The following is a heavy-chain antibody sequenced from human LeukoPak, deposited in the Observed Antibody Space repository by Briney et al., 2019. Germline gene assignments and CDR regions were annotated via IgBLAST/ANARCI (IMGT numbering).Heavy chain of an antibody. Sequence: SETLSLTCTVSGGSISSYYWSWIRQPPGKGLEWIGCIYYSGSTNYNPSLKSRVTISVDTSKNQFSLKLSSVTAADTAVYYCARQKYYDFWSGYPTPYYFDYWGQGTLVTVSS. CDR2: IYYSGST. V-gene: IGHV4-59*08. D-gene: IGHD3-3*01. CDR3: ARQKYYDFWSGYPTPYYFDY. CDR1: GGSISSYY. J-gene: IGHJ4*02.